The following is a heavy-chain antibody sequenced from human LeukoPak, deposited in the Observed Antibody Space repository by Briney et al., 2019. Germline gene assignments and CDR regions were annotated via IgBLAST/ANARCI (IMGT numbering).Heavy chain of an antibody. CDR3: ATGRAYSSVDY. Sequence: PSGPLSLTCTVSGGSISSYYWSWIRQPPGRGLEWIGCIYYTGSTNYNPSLKSRVTISVDTSKNQFSLKLSSVTAADTAVYYCATGRAYSSVDYWGQGTLVTVSS. J-gene: IGHJ4*02. CDR1: GGSISSYY. CDR2: IYYTGST. V-gene: IGHV4-59*01. D-gene: IGHD6-19*01.